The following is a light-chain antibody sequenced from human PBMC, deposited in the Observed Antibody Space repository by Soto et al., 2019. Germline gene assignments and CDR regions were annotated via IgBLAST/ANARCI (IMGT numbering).Light chain of an antibody. CDR1: SSDVGRYNP. Sequence: QSALTQPASVSGSPGQSITISCTGTSSDVGRYNPVSWYQRHPDKAPKLMIYEGSKRPSGLHNRFSGSKSGNMASLTISGLQAEDEADFYCCSSAGKTMFGGGTKVTVL. J-gene: IGLJ3*02. CDR3: CSSAGKTM. V-gene: IGLV2-23*01. CDR2: EGS.